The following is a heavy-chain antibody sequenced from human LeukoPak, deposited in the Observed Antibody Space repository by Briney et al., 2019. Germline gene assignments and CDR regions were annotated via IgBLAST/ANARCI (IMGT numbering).Heavy chain of an antibody. CDR2: ISGSGSSI. J-gene: IGHJ4*02. Sequence: GGSLRLSCAASGFTFSDYYMSWIRQAPGKGLEWVSYISGSGSSIYYADSVKGRFTISRDNAKNSLYLQMNSLRAEDTAVYYCAKDRAAAVDYWGQGTLVTVSS. CDR3: AKDRAAAVDY. D-gene: IGHD6-13*01. CDR1: GFTFSDYY. V-gene: IGHV3-11*04.